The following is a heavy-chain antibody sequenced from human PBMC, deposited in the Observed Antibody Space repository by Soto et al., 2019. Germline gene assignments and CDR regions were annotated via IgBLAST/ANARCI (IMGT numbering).Heavy chain of an antibody. D-gene: IGHD2-8*01. CDR2: ISSSSYI. J-gene: IGHJ4*02. Sequence: GGSLRLSCAASGFTFSSYSMNWVRQAPGKGLEWVSFISSSSYIYYADSVKGRFTISRDNAKNSVYLQMNSLRAEDTAVYYCARVSDDIVLTSEWWGQGTLVTVSS. CDR3: ARVSDDIVLTSEW. V-gene: IGHV3-21*01. CDR1: GFTFSSYS.